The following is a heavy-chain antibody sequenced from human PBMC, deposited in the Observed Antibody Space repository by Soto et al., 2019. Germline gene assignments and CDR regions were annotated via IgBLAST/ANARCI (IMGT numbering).Heavy chain of an antibody. CDR2: ISAHNPNT. D-gene: IGHD6-6*01. CDR3: ARAPYSSSSAYYYGMDV. CDR1: GYTFTSYD. J-gene: IGHJ6*02. V-gene: IGHV1-18*01. Sequence: GASVKVSCKASGYTFTSYDISWVRQAPGQGLEWMGWISAHNPNTKYAQKFQGRVTMTTDTSTSTAYMELRSLRSDDTAVYYCARAPYSSSSAYYYGMDVWGQGTTVTVSS.